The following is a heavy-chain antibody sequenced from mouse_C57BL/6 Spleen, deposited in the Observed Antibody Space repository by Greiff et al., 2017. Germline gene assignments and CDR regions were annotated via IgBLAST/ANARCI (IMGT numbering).Heavy chain of an antibody. Sequence: EVQLQESGAELVRPGASVKLSCTASGFNIKDDYMHWVKQRPEQGLEWIGWIDPENGDTEYASKFQGKATITADTSSNTAYLQLSSLTSEDTAVYYCTTAQATSPWFAYWGQGTLVTVSA. CDR2: IDPENGDT. J-gene: IGHJ3*01. V-gene: IGHV14-4*01. CDR3: TTAQATSPWFAY. D-gene: IGHD3-2*02. CDR1: GFNIKDDY.